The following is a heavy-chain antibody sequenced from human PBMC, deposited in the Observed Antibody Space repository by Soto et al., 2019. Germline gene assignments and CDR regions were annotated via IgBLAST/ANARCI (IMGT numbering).Heavy chain of an antibody. CDR1: GFTFSRCT. V-gene: IGHV3-21*01. CDR3: SGCSGGACHQNYGMDV. J-gene: IGHJ6*02. D-gene: IGHD2-15*01. CDR2: ISPSTSHI. Sequence: EVHLVESGGGLVKPGGSLRLSCAVSGFTFSRCTMNWVRQAPGKGLEWVSSISPSTSHIYYADSVKGRFTISRDNAKNSLFLQMHSLRAEDTAVYYCSGCSGGACHQNYGMDVWGQGTTVTVAS.